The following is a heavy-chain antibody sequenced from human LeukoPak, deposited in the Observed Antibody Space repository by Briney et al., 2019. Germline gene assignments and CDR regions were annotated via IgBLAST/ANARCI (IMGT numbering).Heavy chain of an antibody. D-gene: IGHD3-9*01. Sequence: GGSLRLSCAASGFTFSDYYMSWIRQAPGKGLEWVSYISSSGSTIYYADSVKGRFTTSRDNSMNTVSLQMNSLRVEDTAVYYCVRDGDASTGFGNDYWGQGTQVTVSS. J-gene: IGHJ4*02. CDR3: VRDGDASTGFGNDY. V-gene: IGHV3-11*04. CDR2: ISSSGSTI. CDR1: GFTFSDYY.